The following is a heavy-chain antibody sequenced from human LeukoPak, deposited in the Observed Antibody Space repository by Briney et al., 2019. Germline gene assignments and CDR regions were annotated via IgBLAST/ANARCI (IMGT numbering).Heavy chain of an antibody. D-gene: IGHD3-22*01. J-gene: IGHJ4*02. CDR3: ARGQRRSRMIVLVLFDY. V-gene: IGHV4-34*01. Sequence: SETLSLTCAVYGGSFSGYYWSWIRQPPGKGLEWIGEINHSGSTNYNPSLKSRVTISVDTSKNQFSLKLSSVTAADTAVYYCARGQRRSRMIVLVLFDYWGQGTLVTVSS. CDR2: INHSGST. CDR1: GGSFSGYY.